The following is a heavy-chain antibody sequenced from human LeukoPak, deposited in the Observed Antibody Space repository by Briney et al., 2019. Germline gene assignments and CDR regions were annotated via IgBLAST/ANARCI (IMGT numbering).Heavy chain of an antibody. V-gene: IGHV1-8*03. J-gene: IGHJ4*02. Sequence: ASVKVSCKASGYTFTNYDINWVRQTTGQGLEWMGWMNPNSANTGYAQNFQGRVTITMYTSISTAYMDLSSLRSEDTAVYYCARGKRYDSGSYYTDYWGQGTLVTVSS. D-gene: IGHD3-10*01. CDR3: ARGKRYDSGSYYTDY. CDR1: GYTFTNYD. CDR2: MNPNSANT.